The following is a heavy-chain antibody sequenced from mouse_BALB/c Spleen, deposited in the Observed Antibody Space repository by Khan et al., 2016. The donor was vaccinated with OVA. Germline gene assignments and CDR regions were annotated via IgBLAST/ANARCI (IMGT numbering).Heavy chain of an antibody. J-gene: IGHJ2*01. CDR2: ISGDSNTA. V-gene: IGHV5-17*02. CDR3: ATSYFYGYYFDY. D-gene: IGHD1-1*01. Sequence: EVELVESGGGLVQPGGSRKLSCAASGFTFNSYGMHWVRQTPEKGLEWVAYISGDSNTAYYTDTVKGRFTISRDNPKNTLFLQMTSLMSEETAMYYCATSYFYGYYFDYWGPGTTLTVS. CDR1: GFTFNSYG.